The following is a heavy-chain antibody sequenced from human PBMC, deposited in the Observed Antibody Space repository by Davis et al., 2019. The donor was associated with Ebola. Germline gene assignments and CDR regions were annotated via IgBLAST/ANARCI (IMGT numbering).Heavy chain of an antibody. CDR3: ARAMVTMVSFAFDI. V-gene: IGHV3-23*01. CDR1: GFIFSSYV. J-gene: IGHJ3*02. CDR2: ISGSGGST. Sequence: GESLKISCAASGFIFSSYVMSWVRQAPGKGLEWVSAISGSGGSTYYADSVKGRFTISRDNSKNTLYLQMNSLRAEDTAVYYCARAMVTMVSFAFDIWGQGTVVTVSS. D-gene: IGHD3-10*01.